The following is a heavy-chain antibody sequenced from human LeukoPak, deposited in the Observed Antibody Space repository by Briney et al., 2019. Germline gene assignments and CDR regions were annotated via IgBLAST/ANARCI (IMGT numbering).Heavy chain of an antibody. CDR1: GYTFTSYG. CDR2: ISAYNGNT. V-gene: IGHV1-18*01. D-gene: IGHD3-10*01. J-gene: IGHJ4*02. CDR3: ARVGVVRRVIIPFFGFDY. Sequence: ASVKVSFKSSGYTFTSYGNSWVRQAPGQGLEWMGWISAYNGNTNYAQKLQGRVTMTTDTSTSTAYMELRSLRSDDTAVYYCARVGVVRRVIIPFFGFDYWGQGTLVTVSS.